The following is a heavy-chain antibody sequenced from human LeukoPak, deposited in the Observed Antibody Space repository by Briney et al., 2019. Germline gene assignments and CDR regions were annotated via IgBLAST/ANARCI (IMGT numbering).Heavy chain of an antibody. Sequence: GESLKISWKRSGXSFTNYWIGWVRQMPGKGLEGMGIIYPGDSDTRYSPSFQGQVTISADKSSSTAYLQWSSLKAADTAMYYCARPRGYGGKYDAFDIWGQGTMVTVSS. CDR1: GXSFTNYW. CDR3: ARPRGYGGKYDAFDI. CDR2: IYPGDSDT. J-gene: IGHJ3*02. V-gene: IGHV5-51*01. D-gene: IGHD4-23*01.